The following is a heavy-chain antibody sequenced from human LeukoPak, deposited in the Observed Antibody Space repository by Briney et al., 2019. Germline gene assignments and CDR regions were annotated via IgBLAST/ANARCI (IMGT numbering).Heavy chain of an antibody. V-gene: IGHV4-59*01. J-gene: IGHJ6*02. CDR3: ARDYPSGGMDV. CDR1: GDSITYYY. CDR2: IYYTGST. D-gene: IGHD6-25*01. Sequence: PSETLSLTCTVSGDSITYYYWSWIRQPPGKGLEWIAFIYYTGSTNYNPSLKSRVTISVDTSKNQFSLKLTSVTAADTAVYYCARDYPSGGMDVWGQGTTVTVSS.